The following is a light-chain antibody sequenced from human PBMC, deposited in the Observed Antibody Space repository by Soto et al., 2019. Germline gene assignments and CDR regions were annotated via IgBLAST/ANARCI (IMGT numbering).Light chain of an antibody. V-gene: IGKV1-12*01. CDR1: QDVGKW. CDR3: QQANSFPIT. J-gene: IGKJ5*01. CDR2: GAS. Sequence: DIQMTQSPSSLSASVGDRVNITCRASQDVGKWLALYQQKPGKAPTLLIHGASSLQSGVPPRYSGSGYGTDFTLTISSLQPEDFATYYCQQANSFPITFGQGTRLEIK.